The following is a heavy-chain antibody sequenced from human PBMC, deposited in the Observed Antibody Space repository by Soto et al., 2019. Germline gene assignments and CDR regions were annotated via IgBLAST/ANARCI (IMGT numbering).Heavy chain of an antibody. V-gene: IGHV3-23*01. CDR3: ARKAGYCSSTSCYLGAFDI. J-gene: IGHJ3*02. CDR1: GFTFSSYA. D-gene: IGHD2-2*01. CDR2: ISGSGGST. Sequence: GGSLRLSCAASGFTFSSYAMSWVRQALGKGLEWVSAISGSGGSTYYADSVKGRFTIPRDNSKNTLYLQMNSLRAEDTAVYYCARKAGYCSSTSCYLGAFDIWGQGTMVTVSS.